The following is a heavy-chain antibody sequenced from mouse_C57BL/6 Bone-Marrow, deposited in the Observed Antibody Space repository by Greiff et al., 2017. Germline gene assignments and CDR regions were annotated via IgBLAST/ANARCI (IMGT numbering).Heavy chain of an antibody. CDR2: INPSSGYT. Sequence: QVQLQQSGAELARPGASVKMSCKASGYTFTSYTMHWVKQRPGQGLEWIGYINPSSGYTKYNQKFKDKATLAVDKSSRTAYLQLSSLTSEDSAVYYCANYGSTPFAYWGQGTLVTVSA. V-gene: IGHV1-4*01. D-gene: IGHD1-1*01. CDR3: ANYGSTPFAY. J-gene: IGHJ3*01. CDR1: GYTFTSYT.